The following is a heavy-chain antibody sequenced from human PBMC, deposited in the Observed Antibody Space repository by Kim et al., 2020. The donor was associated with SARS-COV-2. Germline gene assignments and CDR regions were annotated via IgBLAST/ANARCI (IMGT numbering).Heavy chain of an antibody. V-gene: IGHV3-53*01. CDR1: GFNVRNNY. CDR3: ARGSTTGWYGFDY. J-gene: IGHJ4*02. Sequence: GGSLRLSCAASGFNVRNNYMNWIRQVPGKGLEWVAVLYSGGDIYYAASVGGRFTISRDESKNTVDLQMNGLTVDDTALYYCARGSTTGWYGFDYWGQGTLVTVS. D-gene: IGHD6-19*01. CDR2: LYSGGDI.